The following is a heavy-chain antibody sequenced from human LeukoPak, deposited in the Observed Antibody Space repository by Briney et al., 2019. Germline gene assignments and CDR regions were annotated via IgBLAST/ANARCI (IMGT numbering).Heavy chain of an antibody. V-gene: IGHV3-74*01. Sequence: SGGSLRLSCEASGFTFSNYWMHWVRQAPGKGLVWVSHIKSDGRSTTYADSVKGRFTISRDNSKNTLYLQMNSLRAEDTAVYYCAKGHRGLRPLDYWGQGTLVTVSS. J-gene: IGHJ4*02. CDR3: AKGHRGLRPLDY. CDR2: IKSDGRST. CDR1: GFTFSNYW. D-gene: IGHD5-18*01.